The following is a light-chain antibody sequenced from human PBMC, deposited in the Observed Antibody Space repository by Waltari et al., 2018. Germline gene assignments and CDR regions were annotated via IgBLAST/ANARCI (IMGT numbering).Light chain of an antibody. V-gene: IGKV4-1*01. Sequence: DIVLTQSPDSLAVSLGERATINCKSSQSLLSSFNSKTYIAWYQQKPGQPPKLLINWAPAPGSGVPERFSGSGSETDFTLTISSLQAEDVAVYYCHHYYIPPLTFGQGTRLEIK. CDR3: HHYYIPPLT. J-gene: IGKJ5*01. CDR1: QSLLSSFNSKTY. CDR2: WAP.